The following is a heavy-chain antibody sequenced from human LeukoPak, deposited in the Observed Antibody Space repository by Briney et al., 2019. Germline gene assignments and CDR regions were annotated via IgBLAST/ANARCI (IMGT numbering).Heavy chain of an antibody. CDR3: ASLGLDDFWSGYYRDY. Sequence: GGSLRLSCAASGFTFSSYGMHWVRQAPGKGLEWVTFIRYDGGDKYYADSVKGRFTISRDNSQSTLYLQMSSLRAEDTAVYYCASLGLDDFWSGYYRDYWGQGTLVTVSS. CDR1: GFTFSSYG. J-gene: IGHJ4*02. CDR2: IRYDGGDK. D-gene: IGHD3-3*01. V-gene: IGHV3-30*02.